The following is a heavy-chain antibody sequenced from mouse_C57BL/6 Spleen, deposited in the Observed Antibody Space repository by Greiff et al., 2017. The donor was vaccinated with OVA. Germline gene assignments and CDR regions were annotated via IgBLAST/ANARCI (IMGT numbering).Heavy chain of an antibody. V-gene: IGHV2-6-1*01. CDR1: GFSLTSYG. CDR3: ARHEITTGAMDY. Sequence: QVQLKESGPGLVAPSQSLSITCTVSGFSLTSYGVHWVRQPPGKGLEWLVVIWSDGSTTYNSALKSRLSISKDNSKSQVFLKMNSLQADDTAMYYCARHEITTGAMDYWGQGTSVTVSS. D-gene: IGHD1-1*01. J-gene: IGHJ4*01. CDR2: IWSDGST.